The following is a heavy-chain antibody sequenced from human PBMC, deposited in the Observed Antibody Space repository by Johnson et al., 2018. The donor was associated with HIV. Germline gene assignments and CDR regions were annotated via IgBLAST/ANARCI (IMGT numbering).Heavy chain of an antibody. Sequence: VQLVESGGGLVQPGGSLRLYCAASGFTFSSYAMSWVRQAPGNGLEWVATIKLDGSDKYYLDSVKGRFTISRDNGRNSLYLQMNSLRAEDTAVYYCARKGDAFDIWGQGTKVTVSS. J-gene: IGHJ3*02. CDR2: IKLDGSDK. V-gene: IGHV3-7*03. CDR3: ARKGDAFDI. CDR1: GFTFSSYA.